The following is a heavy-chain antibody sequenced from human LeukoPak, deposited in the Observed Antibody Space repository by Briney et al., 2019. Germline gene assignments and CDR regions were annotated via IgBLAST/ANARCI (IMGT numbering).Heavy chain of an antibody. D-gene: IGHD4-17*01. CDR3: AGARHGDYRWDY. J-gene: IGHJ4*02. CDR1: GYTFTNYW. Sequence: GESLKISCKDSGYTFTNYWIGWVRQMPGKGLEWMGIIHSADSNTKYSPSFQGQVTISADKSISTAYLQWSGLKASDTAMYYCAGARHGDYRWDYWGQGTLVTVSS. V-gene: IGHV5-51*01. CDR2: IHSADSNT.